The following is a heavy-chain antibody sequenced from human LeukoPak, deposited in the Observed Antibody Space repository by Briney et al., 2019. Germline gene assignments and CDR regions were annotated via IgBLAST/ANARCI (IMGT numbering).Heavy chain of an antibody. CDR1: SGSFGSYY. J-gene: IGHJ4*02. D-gene: IGHD6-6*01. CDR2: IYTSGST. V-gene: IGHV4-4*07. CDR3: AREYSSSSGKALDY. Sequence: PSETLSLTCTVSSGSFGSYYWTWLRQPAGKGLEWIGHIYTSGSTNYNPSLKSRVTMSVDTSKNQFSLKLNSVTAADTAFYYCAREYSSSSGKALDYWGQGTLVTVSS.